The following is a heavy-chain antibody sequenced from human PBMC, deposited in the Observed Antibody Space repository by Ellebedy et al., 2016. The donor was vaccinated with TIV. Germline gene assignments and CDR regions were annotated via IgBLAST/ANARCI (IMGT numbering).Heavy chain of an antibody. J-gene: IGHJ4*02. D-gene: IGHD3-22*01. CDR2: ISGSGGST. V-gene: IGHV3-23*01. CDR1: GFTFSSYA. Sequence: GESLKISXAASGFTFSSYAMSWVRQAPGKGLEWVSAISGSGGSTYYADSVKGRFTISRDNSKNTLYLQMNSLRAEDTAVYYCAKPSGSLLAAVWGQGTLVTVSS. CDR3: AKPSGSLLAAV.